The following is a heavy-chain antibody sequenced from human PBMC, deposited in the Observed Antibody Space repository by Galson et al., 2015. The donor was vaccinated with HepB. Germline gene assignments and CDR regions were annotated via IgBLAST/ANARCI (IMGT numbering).Heavy chain of an antibody. D-gene: IGHD3-3*01. CDR1: GYTLTGYY. CDR2: INPKNGVT. V-gene: IGHV1-2*06. J-gene: IGHJ4*02. CDR3: ARASSTGTTIWGNFDY. Sequence: SVKVSCKASGYTLTGYYIHWVRQAPGQGLEWMGRINPKNGVTNYAQKFQGRVTVTRDTSISTAYMELSSLRSDDTAIYYCARASSTGTTIWGNFDYWGQGTLVTVSS.